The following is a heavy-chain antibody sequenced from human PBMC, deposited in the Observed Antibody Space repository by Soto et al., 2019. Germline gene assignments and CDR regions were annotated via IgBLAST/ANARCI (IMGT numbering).Heavy chain of an antibody. Sequence: SETLSLTCTVSGGSIGSSSYYWGWIRQPPGKGLEWIGSIYYSGSTYYNPSLKSRVTISVDTSKNQFSLKMRSVTAAGTAVYYCASVGATYYYYGMDVWGQGTTVTVSS. CDR2: IYYSGST. V-gene: IGHV4-39*01. CDR1: GGSIGSSSYY. CDR3: ASVGATYYYYGMDV. D-gene: IGHD1-26*01. J-gene: IGHJ6*02.